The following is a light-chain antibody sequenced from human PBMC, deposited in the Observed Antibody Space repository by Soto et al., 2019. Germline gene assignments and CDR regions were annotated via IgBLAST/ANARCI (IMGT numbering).Light chain of an antibody. CDR1: QSVSSTY. CDR3: QQCGSSPWT. J-gene: IGKJ1*01. V-gene: IGKV3-20*01. CDR2: GAS. Sequence: EIVLTQSPGTLSLSPGERATLSCRASQSVSSTYLAWYQQKPGQAPRLLIHGASSRATGIPDRFSGSGSGTDFTFTISRLEPEDFAVYYCQQCGSSPWTFGQGTKVEIK.